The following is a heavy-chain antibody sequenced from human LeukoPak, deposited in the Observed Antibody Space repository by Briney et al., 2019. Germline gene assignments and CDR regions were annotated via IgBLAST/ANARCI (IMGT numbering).Heavy chain of an antibody. CDR1: GFTFSSYE. D-gene: IGHD2-15*01. V-gene: IGHV3-48*03. J-gene: IGHJ4*02. CDR3: ARESPHCSGVSCFFDY. Sequence: SGGSLRLSCAASGFTFSSYEMNWVRQGPGKGLEWVSYISSSGTTKYYADSVKGRFTLSRDNAKKSLSLQMNSLRAEDTAVYYCARESPHCSGVSCFFDYWGQGTLVTVSS. CDR2: ISSSGTTK.